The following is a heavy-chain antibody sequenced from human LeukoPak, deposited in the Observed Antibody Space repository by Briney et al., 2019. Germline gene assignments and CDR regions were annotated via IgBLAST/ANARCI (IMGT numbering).Heavy chain of an antibody. CDR1: GVTISDYY. CDR2: TRNKANSYTT. CDR3: IRDTTTAGFDY. V-gene: IGHV3-72*01. J-gene: IGHJ4*02. D-gene: IGHD4-17*01. Sequence: GGSLRLSCAVSGVTISDYYMDWVRQAPGKGLEWVGRTRNKANSYTTEYAASVKGRFTISRDDSKNSLYLQMNSLKTEDTAMYYCIRDTTTAGFDYWGQGTLVTVSS.